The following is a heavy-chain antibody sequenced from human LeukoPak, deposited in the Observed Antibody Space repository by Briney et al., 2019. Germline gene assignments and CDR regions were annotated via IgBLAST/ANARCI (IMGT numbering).Heavy chain of an antibody. V-gene: IGHV4-34*01. CDR2: INHSGST. D-gene: IGHD6-13*01. Sequence: SETLSLTCAVYGGSFSGYYWSWIRQPPGKGLEWIGEINHSGSTNYNPSLKSRVTISVDTSKNQFSLKLSSVTAADTAVYYCARGKGSSYYYYYYYMDVWGKGTTVTVSS. CDR1: GGSFSGYY. J-gene: IGHJ6*03. CDR3: ARGKGSSYYYYYYYMDV.